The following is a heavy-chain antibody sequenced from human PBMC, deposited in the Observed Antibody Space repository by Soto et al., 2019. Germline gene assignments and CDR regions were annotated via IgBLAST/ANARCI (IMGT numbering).Heavy chain of an antibody. CDR2: MKPNSGNT. CDR1: GDTFTNYD. V-gene: IGHV1-8*01. J-gene: IGHJ6*02. CDR3: AGARNGMAV. Sequence: QVQLVQSGAEVKKPGASVKVSCKAYGDTFTNYDIKWVQQANGQGLEWMGWMKPNSGNTGYAQKFQGRVTMTRNTSISTGYMELSSLSSEGTAVYYCAGARNGMAVWRQGTTATVSS.